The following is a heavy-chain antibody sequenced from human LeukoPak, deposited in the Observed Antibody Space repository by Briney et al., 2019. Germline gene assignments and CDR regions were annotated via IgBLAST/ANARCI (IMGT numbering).Heavy chain of an antibody. Sequence: SETLSLTCTVSGGSISSSSYYWGWIRQPPGKGLEWIGSIYYSGSTYYNPSLKSRVTISVDTSKNQFSLKLSSVTAADTAVYYCASIAAKNQYFDYWGQGTLVTVSS. CDR3: ASIAAKNQYFDY. CDR2: IYYSGST. CDR1: GGSISSSSYY. V-gene: IGHV4-39*01. J-gene: IGHJ4*02. D-gene: IGHD6-13*01.